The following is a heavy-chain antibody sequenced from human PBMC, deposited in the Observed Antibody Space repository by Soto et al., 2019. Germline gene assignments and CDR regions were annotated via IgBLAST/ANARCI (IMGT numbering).Heavy chain of an antibody. D-gene: IGHD3-9*01. CDR2: ISAYNGNT. V-gene: IGHV1-18*01. CDR3: ARDRYYDILTRRAFDI. CDR1: GYTFTSYG. J-gene: IGHJ3*02. Sequence: QVQLVQSGAEVKKPGASVKVSCKASGYTFTSYGISWVRQAPGQGIEWMGWISAYNGNTNYAQNLQGRITMTTDTSTSIAHMELRSLRSDDTAVYYCARDRYYDILTRRAFDIWGQGTMVTVSS.